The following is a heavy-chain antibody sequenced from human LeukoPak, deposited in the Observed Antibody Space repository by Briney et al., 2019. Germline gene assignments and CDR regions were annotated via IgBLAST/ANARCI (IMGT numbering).Heavy chain of an antibody. Sequence: PGGSLRLSCAASGLTFSSYAMTWVRQAPGKGLEWVSGISGSGGSTYYAGSVKGRFIISRDNSNNTLYLQMNSLRAEDTAVCYCAKGGDVAAVIIRVSSVFDKWGQGTLVTVSS. CDR1: GLTFSSYA. CDR3: AKGGDVAAVIIRVSSVFDK. J-gene: IGHJ4*02. CDR2: ISGSGGST. V-gene: IGHV3-23*01. D-gene: IGHD6-13*01.